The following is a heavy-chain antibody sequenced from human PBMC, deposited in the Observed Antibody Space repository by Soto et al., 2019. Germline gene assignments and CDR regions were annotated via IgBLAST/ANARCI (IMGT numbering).Heavy chain of an antibody. CDR3: AAQSSYSSGTIDY. V-gene: IGHV4-34*01. CDR1: GGSFSGYY. J-gene: IGHJ4*02. D-gene: IGHD6-19*01. Sequence: SETLSLTCAVYGGSFSGYYWSWIRQPPGKGLEWIGEINHSGSTNYNPSLKSRVTISVDTSKNQFSLKLSSVTAADTAVYYCAAQSSYSSGTIDYWGQGTLVTVSS. CDR2: INHSGST.